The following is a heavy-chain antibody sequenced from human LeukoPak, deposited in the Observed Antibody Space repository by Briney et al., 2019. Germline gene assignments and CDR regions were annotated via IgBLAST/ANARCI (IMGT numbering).Heavy chain of an antibody. J-gene: IGHJ4*02. CDR1: GFTFSSYG. D-gene: IGHD3-10*01. V-gene: IGHV3-30*03. CDR3: ASLTMVRGRPDY. CDR2: ISYDGSNK. Sequence: GRSLRLSCAASGFTFSSYGMHWVRQAPGKGLEWVAVISYDGSNKYYADSVKGRFTISRDNSKNTLYLQMNSLRAEDTAVYYCASLTMVRGRPDYWGQGTLVTVSS.